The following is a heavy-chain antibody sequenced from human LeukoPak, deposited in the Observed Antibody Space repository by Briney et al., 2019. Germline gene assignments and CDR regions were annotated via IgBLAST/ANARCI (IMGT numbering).Heavy chain of an antibody. J-gene: IGHJ4*02. Sequence: GGSLRLSCAASGFTFSSYNMNWVRQAPGKGLEWVSYISRSSATIYYADSVKGRFTISRDNAKNSLFLQMNSLRAEDTAIYYCAKDRPNYYESNGHYYRRDGDYWGQGTLVTVSS. CDR1: GFTFSSYN. CDR2: ISRSSATI. V-gene: IGHV3-48*01. D-gene: IGHD3-22*01. CDR3: AKDRPNYYESNGHYYRRDGDY.